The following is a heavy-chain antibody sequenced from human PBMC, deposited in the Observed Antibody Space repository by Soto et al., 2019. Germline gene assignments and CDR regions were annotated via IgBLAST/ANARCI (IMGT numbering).Heavy chain of an antibody. CDR3: AREGIRAAAGPQLHGGDAFDI. CDR1: GGSISSGGYY. J-gene: IGHJ3*02. D-gene: IGHD6-13*01. CDR2: IYYSGST. V-gene: IGHV4-31*03. Sequence: LSLTCTVSGGSISSGGYYWSWIRQHPGKGLEWIGYIYYSGSTYYNPSLKSRVTISVDTSKNQFSLKLSSVTAADTAVYYCAREGIRAAAGPQLHGGDAFDIWGQGTMVTVSS.